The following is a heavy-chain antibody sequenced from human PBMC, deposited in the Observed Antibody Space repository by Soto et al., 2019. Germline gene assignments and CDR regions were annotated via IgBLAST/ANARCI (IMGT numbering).Heavy chain of an antibody. CDR1: RGSLSRDNW. CDR2: IYHTGTT. Sequence: SETLSLTCAVSRGSLSRDNWWVWGRQAPGKGLEYIGQIYHTGTTDYNPSLRSRVTMSVDKSKNQFSLEVNSVTAADTAMYYCATSKSKTFDYWGQGTLVTVSS. CDR3: ATSKSKTFDY. V-gene: IGHV4-4*02. J-gene: IGHJ4*02.